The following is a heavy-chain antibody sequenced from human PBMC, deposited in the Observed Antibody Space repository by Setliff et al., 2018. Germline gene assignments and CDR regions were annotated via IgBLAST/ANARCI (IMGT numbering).Heavy chain of an antibody. CDR3: ATTKGTGWYFPFDY. J-gene: IGHJ4*02. D-gene: IGHD6-19*01. Sequence: PGESLKISCAASGFTFSSYVLTWVRQAPGKGLEWVSSISGSSVITYYADSVKGRFTISRDNSKNTLYLQMNSLRAEDTAVYYCATTKGTGWYFPFDYWGQGTLVTVSS. CDR2: ISGSSVIT. V-gene: IGHV3-23*01. CDR1: GFTFSSYV.